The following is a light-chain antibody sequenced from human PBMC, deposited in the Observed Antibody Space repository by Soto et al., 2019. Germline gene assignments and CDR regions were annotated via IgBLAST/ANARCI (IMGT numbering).Light chain of an antibody. CDR2: KAS. J-gene: IGKJ1*01. Sequence: DIQMTQSPSTLSASVGYRFTITYRAIQSISTWLAWYQQEPGKAPKLLIHKASSLQSGVPSRFSGSGSGTDFTLTISSLHPDDFATYYCQQYNSYSPTFGQGTKVEIK. V-gene: IGKV1-5*03. CDR1: QSISTW. CDR3: QQYNSYSPT.